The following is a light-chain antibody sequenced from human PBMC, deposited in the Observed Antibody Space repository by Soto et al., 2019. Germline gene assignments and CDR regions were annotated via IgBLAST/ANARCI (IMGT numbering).Light chain of an antibody. J-gene: IGLJ3*02. Sequence: QSVLTQPPSASATPGQRVANSCSGSSSNIGSHTVNWYHQLPGTAPKLLIYSNDQRPSGVPGRFSGSKSGTSASLAISGLQSEDEGEYYCATWEDSLNGPVFGGGTKLTVL. CDR1: SSNIGSHT. CDR2: SND. CDR3: ATWEDSLNGPV. V-gene: IGLV1-44*01.